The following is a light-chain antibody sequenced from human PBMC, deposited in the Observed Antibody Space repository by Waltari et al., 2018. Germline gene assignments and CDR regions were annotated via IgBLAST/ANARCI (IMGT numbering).Light chain of an antibody. Sequence: EIVMTQSPATLSVSPGERATLSCRASQSVSRNLAWHQQKPGQTPSPLIYGSSTRATAIPARFSGSGSGTEFTLTISSLQSEDFALYYCQQYNTWPSFGQGTKVEIK. CDR2: GSS. V-gene: IGKV3-15*01. CDR3: QQYNTWPS. CDR1: QSVSRN. J-gene: IGKJ1*01.